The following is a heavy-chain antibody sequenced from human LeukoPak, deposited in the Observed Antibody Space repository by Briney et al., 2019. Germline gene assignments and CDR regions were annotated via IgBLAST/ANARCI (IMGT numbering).Heavy chain of an antibody. D-gene: IGHD5-12*01. CDR1: GVPVSNKY. J-gene: IGHJ5*02. V-gene: IGHV3-53*01. Sequence: GGSLRLSCAVSGVPVSNKYMGWVRQAPGKGLGLDSVIYADGGGGGTYYADSVKGRFTISRDKSRNTLYLQMSNLRADDTAMYYCSRDRSRGYSFTWGQGTLVTVSS. CDR2: IYADGGGGGT. CDR3: SRDRSRGYSFT.